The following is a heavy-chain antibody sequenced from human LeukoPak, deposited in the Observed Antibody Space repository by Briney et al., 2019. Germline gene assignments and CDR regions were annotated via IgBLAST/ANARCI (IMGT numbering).Heavy chain of an antibody. CDR3: AKGRGKDGQNLFDY. D-gene: IGHD5-24*01. CDR1: GFTFSIYG. Sequence: PGGTLRLSCAASGFTFSIYGMHWVRQAPGKGLEWVTFIQSDGTKTHYADSVKGRFTISRDNSKNTLFLQIDNLRVDDTAVYYCAKGRGKDGQNLFDYWGQGTLITVSS. J-gene: IGHJ4*02. CDR2: IQSDGTKT. V-gene: IGHV3-30*02.